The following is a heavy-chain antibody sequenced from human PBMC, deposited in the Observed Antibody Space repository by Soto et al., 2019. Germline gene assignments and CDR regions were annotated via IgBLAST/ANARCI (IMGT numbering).Heavy chain of an antibody. V-gene: IGHV1-8*01. CDR3: ARMATFGSLNWFDP. Sequence: ASVKVSCKASGYIFTNNDVSWVRQATGQGLEWMGWMNPGSGDTGYAQKFQGRVTMTRDISIATAYMELSSLRSDDTAIYYCARMATFGSLNWFDPWGQGILVTVSS. J-gene: IGHJ5*02. D-gene: IGHD3-16*01. CDR1: GYIFTNND. CDR2: MNPGSGDT.